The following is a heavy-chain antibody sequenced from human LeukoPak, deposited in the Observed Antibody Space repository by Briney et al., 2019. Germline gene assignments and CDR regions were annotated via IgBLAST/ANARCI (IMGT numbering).Heavy chain of an antibody. V-gene: IGHV4-59*01. CDR1: GGSISSYY. D-gene: IGHD3-9*01. Sequence: PSETLSLTCTVSGGSISSYYWSWIRQPPGKGLEWIGYIYYSGSTNYNPSLKSRVTISVDTSKNQFSLKLSSVTAADTAVYYCARDPRRYGHDAFDIWGQGTMVTVSS. J-gene: IGHJ3*02. CDR3: ARDPRRYGHDAFDI. CDR2: IYYSGST.